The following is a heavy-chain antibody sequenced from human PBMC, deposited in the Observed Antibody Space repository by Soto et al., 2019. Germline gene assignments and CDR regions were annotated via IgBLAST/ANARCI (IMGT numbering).Heavy chain of an antibody. D-gene: IGHD2-15*01. Sequence: EVQLVESGGGLVQPGGSLRLSCAVSGFTFSDHYMDWVRQAPGKGLEWVGRIRSKANSYMTDYVPSGKGRFTISRDDSKNSLYLQMNSLKTEDTAVYYCTRDSSSCRGGHCYFDNWGQGTLVTVSS. CDR2: IRSKANSYMT. CDR3: TRDSSSCRGGHCYFDN. J-gene: IGHJ4*02. V-gene: IGHV3-72*01. CDR1: GFTFSDHY.